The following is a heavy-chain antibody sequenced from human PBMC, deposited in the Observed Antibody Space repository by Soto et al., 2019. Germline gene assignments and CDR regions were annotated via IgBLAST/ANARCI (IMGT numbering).Heavy chain of an antibody. CDR2: IKQDGSEQ. Sequence: EVQVVESGGGLVQPGGSLRLSCAASGFTFSGYWMSWVRQAPGKGLEWVANIKQDGSEQFYVDSVQGRFTISRDNAKNSLYLQMNSLRAEDTAVYYCAREAVWGQGTTVTVSS. V-gene: IGHV3-7*05. CDR3: AREAV. J-gene: IGHJ6*02. CDR1: GFTFSGYW.